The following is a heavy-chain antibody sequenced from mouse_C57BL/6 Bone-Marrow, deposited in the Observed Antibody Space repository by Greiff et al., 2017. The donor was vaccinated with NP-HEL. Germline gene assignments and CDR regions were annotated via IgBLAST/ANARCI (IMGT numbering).Heavy chain of an antibody. CDR3: ARREGYGSSYVDYAMDY. V-gene: IGHV1-80*01. Sequence: VQLHQSGAELVKPGASVKISCKASGYAFSSYWMNWVKQRPGKGLEWIGQIYPGDGDTNYNGKFKGKATLTADKSSSTAYMQLSSLTSEDSAVYFCARREGYGSSYVDYAMDYWGQGTSVTVSS. J-gene: IGHJ4*01. D-gene: IGHD1-1*01. CDR2: IYPGDGDT. CDR1: GYAFSSYW.